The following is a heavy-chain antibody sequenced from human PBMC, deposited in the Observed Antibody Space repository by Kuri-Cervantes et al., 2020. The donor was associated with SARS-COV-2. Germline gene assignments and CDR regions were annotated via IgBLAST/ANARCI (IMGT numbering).Heavy chain of an antibody. Sequence: GGSLRLSCAASGFTFSSYPIHWVRQAPGKGLEWVAVISFDGRNKNYADSVKGRFTISRDNSKNTLYLQLNSLTVEDTAVYYCARDHETRRDFDYWGQGTLVTVSS. CDR2: ISFDGRNK. CDR3: ARDHETRRDFDY. J-gene: IGHJ4*02. V-gene: IGHV3-30*04. CDR1: GFTFSSYP.